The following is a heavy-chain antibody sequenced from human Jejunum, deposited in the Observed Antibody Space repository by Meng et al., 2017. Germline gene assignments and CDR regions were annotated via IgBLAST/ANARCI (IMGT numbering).Heavy chain of an antibody. CDR3: ARGCSGGGCYEFFEY. V-gene: IGHV3-74*01. D-gene: IGHD2-15*01. J-gene: IGHJ4*02. CDR1: GLTLSVYW. Sequence: EVQLVESGGGLVQPGGSLRLSCAASGLTLSVYWMHWVRQTPGKGLEWVARISADGNREDYADAVRARFTISRDNSKNTLHLHMDSLRADDTSIYYCARGCSGGGCYEFFEYWGQGTLVTVSS. CDR2: ISADGNRE.